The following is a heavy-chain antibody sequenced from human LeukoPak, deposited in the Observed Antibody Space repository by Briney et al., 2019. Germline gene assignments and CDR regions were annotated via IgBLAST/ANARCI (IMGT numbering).Heavy chain of an antibody. Sequence: PGGSLRLSCAASGFTFSSHWMHWVRQAPGKGLEWVSYISSSGSTIYYADSVKGRFTISRDNAKNSLYLQMNSLRAEDTAVYYCARGYSGSYYPTSVHFDDWGQGTLVTVSS. V-gene: IGHV3-48*04. J-gene: IGHJ4*02. CDR3: ARGYSGSYYPTSVHFDD. D-gene: IGHD1-26*01. CDR2: ISSSGSTI. CDR1: GFTFSSHW.